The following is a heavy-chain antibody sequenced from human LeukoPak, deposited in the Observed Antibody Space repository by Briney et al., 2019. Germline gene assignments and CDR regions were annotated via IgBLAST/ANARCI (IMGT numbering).Heavy chain of an antibody. Sequence: GGSLRLSCAASGFTFSSYGMHWFRQAPGKGLEWVAVISYDGSNKYYADSVKGRFTISRDNSKNTLYLQMNSLRAEDTAVYYCAKVSRRYSSPNVPDYWGQGTLVTVSS. V-gene: IGHV3-30*18. CDR2: ISYDGSNK. D-gene: IGHD6-13*01. J-gene: IGHJ4*02. CDR3: AKVSRRYSSPNVPDY. CDR1: GFTFSSYG.